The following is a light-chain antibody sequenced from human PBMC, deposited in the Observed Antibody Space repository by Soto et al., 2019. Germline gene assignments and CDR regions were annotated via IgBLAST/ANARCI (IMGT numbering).Light chain of an antibody. CDR1: QTISSW. J-gene: IGKJ1*01. CDR2: DAS. V-gene: IGKV1-39*01. Sequence: DILMTQSPSTLSASVGDTVAITCRASQTISSWVAWYQQRPGKAPKLLIHDASSLQSGVPSRFSGSGSGTDFALTINSLQPEDSATIYCQQTYSTPWTFGQGTKVDI. CDR3: QQTYSTPWT.